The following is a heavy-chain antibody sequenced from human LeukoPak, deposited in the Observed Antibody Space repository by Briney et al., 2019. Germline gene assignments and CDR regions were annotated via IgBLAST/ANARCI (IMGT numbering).Heavy chain of an antibody. D-gene: IGHD2/OR15-2a*01. Sequence: PGGSLRLSCAASGFTFSSYAMTWVRQAPGKGLEWVSSISGSGGATYYADSVEGRFTISRDNSKNTLHLQMNSLGAEDTAVYYCAKKTGFFLSDPWGQGTLVTVSS. CDR1: GFTFSSYA. CDR2: ISGSGGAT. J-gene: IGHJ5*02. CDR3: AKKTGFFLSDP. V-gene: IGHV3-23*01.